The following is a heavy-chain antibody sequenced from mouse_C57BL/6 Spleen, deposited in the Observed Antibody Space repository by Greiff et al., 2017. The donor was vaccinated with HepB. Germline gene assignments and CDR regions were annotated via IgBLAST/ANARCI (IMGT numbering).Heavy chain of an antibody. CDR3: ARSGYDYDGNPSFAY. CDR1: GYSFTDHN. Sequence: EVQLQESGPELVKPGASVKISCKASGYSFTDHNMNWVKQSNGKSLEWIGVINPNYGTTSYNQKFKGKATLTVDQFSSTAYMQLNSLTSEDSAVYYCARSGYDYDGNPSFAYWGQGTLVTVSA. CDR2: INPNYGTT. D-gene: IGHD2-4*01. V-gene: IGHV1-39*01. J-gene: IGHJ3*01.